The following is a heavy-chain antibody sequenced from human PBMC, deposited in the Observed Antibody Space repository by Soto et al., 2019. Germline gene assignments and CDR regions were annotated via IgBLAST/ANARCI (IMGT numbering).Heavy chain of an antibody. Sequence: GGSLRLSCEGSGITLKTYETMWVRQAPGKGLEGVSYSSRTGIPTFYADSVRGRFTISRDNTRNSMYLQMNSLRAGDTAIYYCATSLSGYPYNHWRQGSLVTVSS. D-gene: IGHD3-22*01. V-gene: IGHV3-48*03. CDR1: GITLKTYE. CDR2: SSRTGIPT. CDR3: ATSLSGYPYNH. J-gene: IGHJ5*02.